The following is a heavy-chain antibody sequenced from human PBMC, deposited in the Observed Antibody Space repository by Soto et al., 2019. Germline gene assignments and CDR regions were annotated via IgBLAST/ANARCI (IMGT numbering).Heavy chain of an antibody. D-gene: IGHD4-17*01. CDR1: GFTFSRYA. CDR3: AKTDDYGDYAIDY. J-gene: IGHJ4*02. CDR2: ISGSGGST. V-gene: IGHV3-23*01. Sequence: EVQLLESGGGLVQPGGSLRLSCAASGFTFSRYAMSWVRQAPGKGLEWVSAISGSGGSTYYADSVKGRFTISRDNSKNTLYLQMNSLRAEDTAVYYCAKTDDYGDYAIDYWGQGTLVTVSS.